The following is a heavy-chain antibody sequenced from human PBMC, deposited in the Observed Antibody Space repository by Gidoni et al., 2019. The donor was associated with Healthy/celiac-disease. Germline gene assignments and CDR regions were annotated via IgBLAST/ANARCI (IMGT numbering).Heavy chain of an antibody. CDR2: IKSKTDGGTT. J-gene: IGHJ6*04. Sequence: SVSNAWMNWVRQAPGKGLEWVGRIKSKTDGGTTDYAAPVKGRFTISRDYSKNTLYLQMNSLKPEDTAVYYCTASPARLYYYGMDVWGKGTTVTVSS. CDR3: TASPARLYYYGMDV. V-gene: IGHV3-15*07. CDR1: SVSNAW.